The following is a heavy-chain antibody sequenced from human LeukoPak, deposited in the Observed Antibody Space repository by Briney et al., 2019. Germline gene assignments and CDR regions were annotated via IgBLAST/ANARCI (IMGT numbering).Heavy chain of an antibody. V-gene: IGHV3-74*01. Sequence: GGSLRLSCAASGFTFRSYWMHWVRQAPGKGLVWVSRINSDGSSTSYADSVKGRFTISRDSAKNTLYLQRNSLRVEDSAVYYCARDQIYCSGGYCYFDYWGQGTLVTVSS. J-gene: IGHJ4*02. CDR2: INSDGSST. CDR3: ARDQIYCSGGYCYFDY. CDR1: GFTFRSYW. D-gene: IGHD2-15*01.